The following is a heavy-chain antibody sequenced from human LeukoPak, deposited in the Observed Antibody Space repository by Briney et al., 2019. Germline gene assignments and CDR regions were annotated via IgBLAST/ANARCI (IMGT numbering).Heavy chain of an antibody. CDR2: INPNSGGT. J-gene: IGHJ4*02. CDR1: GYKYSDYY. V-gene: IGHV1-2*02. D-gene: IGHD6-13*01. Sequence: ASVKVSCKASGYKYSDYYIHWVRHAPGQGLEWMGWINPNSGGTNYAQKFQGRVTMTRDTSISTAYMELSRLRSDDTAVYYCARGYSSSKYDYWGQGTLVTVSS. CDR3: ARGYSSSKYDY.